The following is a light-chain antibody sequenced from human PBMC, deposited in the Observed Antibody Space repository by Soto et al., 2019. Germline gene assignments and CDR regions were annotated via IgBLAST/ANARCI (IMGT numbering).Light chain of an antibody. J-gene: IGKJ4*01. CDR3: QQRSTWPPLT. CDR2: SAI. CDR1: QSISDDS. V-gene: IGKV3-11*01. Sequence: TQSPGILPLSPGERATLSCRASQSISDDSLAWFQQKPGQAPRLLIHSAINRATGIPDRFRGSGSGTDFTLTISSLEPEDFAVYYCQQRSTWPPLTFGGGTKVEIK.